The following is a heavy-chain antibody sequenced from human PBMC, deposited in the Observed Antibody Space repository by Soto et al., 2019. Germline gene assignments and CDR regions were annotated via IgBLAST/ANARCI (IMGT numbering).Heavy chain of an antibody. CDR1: GYTFTNYG. V-gene: IGHV1-18*01. J-gene: IGHJ4*02. CDR3: ASSEAVAGGFDY. CDR2: ISANNGNT. D-gene: IGHD6-19*01. Sequence: ASVKVSCKASGYTFTNYGLSWLRQAPGQGLEWMGGISANNGNTDYPQKFQGRVTMTADKSTSTAYMELSSLISDDTAVYYCASSEAVAGGFDYWGQGTLVTVSS.